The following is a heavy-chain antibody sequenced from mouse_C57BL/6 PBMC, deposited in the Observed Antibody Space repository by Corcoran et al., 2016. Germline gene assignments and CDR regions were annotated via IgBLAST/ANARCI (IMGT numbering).Heavy chain of an antibody. CDR3: ARYYGSSSWFAY. J-gene: IGHJ3*01. Sequence: QVQLKQSGAELVRPGASVKLSCKASGYTFTDYYINWVKQRPGQGLEWIARIYPGSGNTYYNEKFKGKATLTADKSSSTAYMQLSSLTSEDSAVYFCARYYGSSSWFAYWGQGTLVTVSA. CDR1: GYTFTDYY. CDR2: IYPGSGNT. V-gene: IGHV1-76*01. D-gene: IGHD1-1*01.